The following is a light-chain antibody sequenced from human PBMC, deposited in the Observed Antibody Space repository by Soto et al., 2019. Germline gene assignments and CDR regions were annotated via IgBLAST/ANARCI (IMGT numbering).Light chain of an antibody. CDR2: EVT. V-gene: IGLV2-23*02. CDR1: SSDVENYKL. J-gene: IGLJ1*01. CDR3: CSSVGSYV. Sequence: HSALNQPASVSVFPGQSVTISCTATSSDVENYKLVSWYQQHPGKAPKLIIYEVTKRPSGVSNRFSGSKSANTASLTISGLQPEDEADYYCCSSVGSYVFGTGTKVTVL.